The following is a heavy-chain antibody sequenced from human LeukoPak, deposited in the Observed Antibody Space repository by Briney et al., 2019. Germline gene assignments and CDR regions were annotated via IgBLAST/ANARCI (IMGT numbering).Heavy chain of an antibody. CDR3: ARSRSVSNYKGMDV. V-gene: IGHV3-21*01. CDR1: GFTFSDYS. Sequence: GVSLRLSCPASGFTFSDYSMSWVRQAPGKGLEWVSSISSSSDCIYYADSVKGRFTISRDNARNSLYLQMNSLRAEDTAVYYCARSRSVSNYKGMDVWGQGTTVTVSS. D-gene: IGHD5/OR15-5a*01. J-gene: IGHJ6*02. CDR2: ISSSSDCI.